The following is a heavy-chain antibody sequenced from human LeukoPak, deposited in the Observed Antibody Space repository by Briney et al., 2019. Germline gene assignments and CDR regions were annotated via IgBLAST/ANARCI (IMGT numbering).Heavy chain of an antibody. D-gene: IGHD3-3*01. CDR3: ARDPKYYDFWSGYYTGMRFDP. Sequence: SSETLSLTCTVSGGSISSYYWSWIRQPPGKGLEWIGYIYYSGSTNYNPSLKSRVTISVDTSKNQFSLKLSSVTAADTAVYYCARDPKYYDFWSGYYTGMRFDPWGQGTLVTVSS. J-gene: IGHJ5*02. V-gene: IGHV4-59*12. CDR2: IYYSGST. CDR1: GGSISSYY.